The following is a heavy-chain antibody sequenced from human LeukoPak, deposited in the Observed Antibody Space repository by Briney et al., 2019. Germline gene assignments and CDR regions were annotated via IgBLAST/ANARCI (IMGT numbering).Heavy chain of an antibody. CDR1: GGSIMSSNYY. Sequence: SDTLSLTCSVSGGSIMSSNYYWGWIRQPPGKGLEGIVSIYQSGSGSSSYNPALKSRVTISVDTSKNQFSLKLSSVTAADTAVYYCARGPTYCSSSSCLQGEWGQGTLVTVSS. V-gene: IGHV4-39*07. J-gene: IGHJ4*02. CDR3: ARGPTYCSSSSCLQGE. CDR2: IYQSGSGSS. D-gene: IGHD2-15*01.